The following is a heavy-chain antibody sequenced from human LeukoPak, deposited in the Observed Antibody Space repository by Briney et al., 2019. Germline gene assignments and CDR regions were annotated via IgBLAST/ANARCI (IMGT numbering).Heavy chain of an antibody. CDR1: GFAFSSYW. V-gene: IGHV3-74*01. J-gene: IGHJ6*02. Sequence: GGSLRLSCAASGFAFSSYWMHWVRHVPEKGLVWVSRINNDGGSTSYADPVKGRFTISRDNAKNTLFLQMNSLRAEDTGVYYCTRVDYYYNGMDVWGQGTTVTVPS. CDR3: TRVDYYYNGMDV. CDR2: INNDGGST.